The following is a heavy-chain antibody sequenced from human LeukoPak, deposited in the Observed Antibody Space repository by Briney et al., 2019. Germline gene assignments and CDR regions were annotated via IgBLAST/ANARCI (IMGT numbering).Heavy chain of an antibody. J-gene: IGHJ4*02. Sequence: SETLSLTCTVSGYSISSGYYWGWIRQPPGKGLEWIGSGSTYYNPSLKSRVTISVDTSKNQFSLKLSSVTAADTAVYYCAREPGYCSSTSCPGYWGQGTLVTVSS. CDR1: GYSISSGYY. D-gene: IGHD2-2*01. CDR2: SGST. CDR3: AREPGYCSSTSCPGY. V-gene: IGHV4-38-2*02.